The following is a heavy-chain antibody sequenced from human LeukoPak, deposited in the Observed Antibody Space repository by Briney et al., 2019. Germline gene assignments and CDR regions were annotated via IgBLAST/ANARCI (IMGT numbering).Heavy chain of an antibody. CDR3: ARKGSNYDILTGYIDY. V-gene: IGHV7-4-1*02. D-gene: IGHD3-9*01. CDR1: GYTFTSYA. Sequence: GASVKVSCKASGYTFTSYAMNWVRQAPGQGLEWMGWINTNTGNPTYAQGFTGRFVFSLDTSVSTAYLQISSLKAEDTAVYYCARKGSNYDILTGYIDYWGQGTLVTVSS. J-gene: IGHJ4*02. CDR2: INTNTGNP.